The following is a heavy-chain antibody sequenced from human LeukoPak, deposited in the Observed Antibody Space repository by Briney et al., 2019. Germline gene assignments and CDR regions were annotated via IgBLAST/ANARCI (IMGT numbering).Heavy chain of an antibody. CDR1: GFTVSSNY. V-gene: IGHV3-66*01. J-gene: IGHJ2*01. D-gene: IGHD3-22*01. CDR3: ARDLAYYYDSSGYYDWYFDL. CDR2: IYSGGST. Sequence: GGSLRLSCAASGFTVSSNYMSWVRQAPGKGLEWVSIIYSGGSTYYTDSVKGRFTISRDNSKNTLYLQMNSLGAEDTAVYYCARDLAYYYDSSGYYDWYFDLWGRGTLVTVSS.